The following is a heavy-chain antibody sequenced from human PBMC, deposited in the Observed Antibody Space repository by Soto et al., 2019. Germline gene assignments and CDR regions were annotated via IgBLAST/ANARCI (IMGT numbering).Heavy chain of an antibody. Sequence: QVQLVQSGAEVKKPGASVKVSCKASGYTFTNYDINWVRQAPGQGLEWMGRMDPKSGNTDYAQKFQGRVTITRNTSISTAYLEVSRLSSEDTAVYFCARGRGWRDYWGQGTLVTVSS. V-gene: IGHV1-8*01. CDR3: ARGRGWRDY. J-gene: IGHJ4*02. CDR2: MDPKSGNT. CDR1: GYTFTNYD. D-gene: IGHD2-15*01.